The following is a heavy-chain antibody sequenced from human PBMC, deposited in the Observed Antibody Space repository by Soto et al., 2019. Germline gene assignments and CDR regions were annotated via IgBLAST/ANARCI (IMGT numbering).Heavy chain of an antibody. D-gene: IGHD3-16*01. J-gene: IGHJ4*02. CDR2: IYWDDDK. CDR1: GFSLSTSGVG. CDR3: AHRRISSLHLGDHSPFDY. V-gene: IGHV2-5*02. Sequence: QITLKESGPTLVKPTQTLTLTCTFSGFSLSTSGVGVGWIRQPPGKALEWLALIYWDDDKRYSPSLKTRLTITKDTSKNQVVLTMTNMDPVDTATYYCAHRRISSLHLGDHSPFDYWGQGTLVTVSS.